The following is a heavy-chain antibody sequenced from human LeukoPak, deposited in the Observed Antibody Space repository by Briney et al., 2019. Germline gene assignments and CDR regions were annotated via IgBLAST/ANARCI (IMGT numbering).Heavy chain of an antibody. CDR1: GFTFGSYW. CDR2: IKEDGSDK. J-gene: IGHJ4*02. V-gene: IGHV3-7*05. D-gene: IGHD3-10*01. CDR3: AKGYGSGSHRFFAY. Sequence: GGSLRLSCAASGFTFGSYWMSWVCQAPGKRLEWVATIKEDGSDKYYVDSVEGRFTISRDNVKNSVYLQMNSLRAGDTAVYYCAKGYGSGSHRFFAYWGRGTLVTVSS.